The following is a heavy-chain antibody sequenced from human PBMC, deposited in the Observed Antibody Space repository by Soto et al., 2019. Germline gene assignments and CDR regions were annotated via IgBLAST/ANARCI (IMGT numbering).Heavy chain of an antibody. CDR1: GFTVSSNY. V-gene: IGHV3-66*01. D-gene: IGHD2-2*01. Sequence: GGSLRLSCAASGFTVSSNYMSWVRQAPGKGLEWVSVIYSGGSTYYADSVKGRFTISRDKSKNTLYLQMNSLRAEDTAVYYCARDPLSRYCSSTSCPGTDAFDIWGQGTMVTVSS. CDR2: IYSGGST. J-gene: IGHJ3*02. CDR3: ARDPLSRYCSSTSCPGTDAFDI.